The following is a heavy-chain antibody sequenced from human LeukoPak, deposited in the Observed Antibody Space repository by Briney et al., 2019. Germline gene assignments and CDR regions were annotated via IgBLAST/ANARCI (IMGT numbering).Heavy chain of an antibody. V-gene: IGHV4-34*01. CDR2: INHSGST. J-gene: IGHJ4*02. CDR1: GGSFSGYY. D-gene: IGHD5-24*01. Sequence: TSETLSLTCAVYGGSFSGYYWSWIRQPPGKGLEWIGEINHSGSTNYNPSLKSRVTISVDTSKNQFSLKLSSVTAADTAVYYCARGWLQNFDYWGQGTLVTVSS. CDR3: ARGWLQNFDY.